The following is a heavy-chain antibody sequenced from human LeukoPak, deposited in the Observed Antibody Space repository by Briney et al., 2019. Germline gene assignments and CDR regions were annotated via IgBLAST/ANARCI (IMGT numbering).Heavy chain of an antibody. V-gene: IGHV4-59*12. D-gene: IGHD2-2*01. J-gene: IGHJ5*02. CDR3: ARGQGIVVVPAARDQLKSPRWWFDP. CDR2: IYYTGST. Sequence: PSETLSLTCSVSGGSISNYYWSWIRQPPGERLQWIGYIYYTGSTNYNPSLKSRVTISVDTSKNQFSLKLSSVTAADTAVYYCARGQGIVVVPAARDQLKSPRWWFDPWGQGTLVTVSS. CDR1: GGSISNYY.